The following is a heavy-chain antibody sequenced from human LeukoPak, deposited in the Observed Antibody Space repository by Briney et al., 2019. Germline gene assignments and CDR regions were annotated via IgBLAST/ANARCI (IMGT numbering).Heavy chain of an antibody. Sequence: GRSLRLSCAASGFTFSSYGMHWVRQAPGKGLEWVALISYGGDIEYYADPVKGRFTISRDNSKNTLYLEMNSLRPEDTAVYYCAKVRWFGELSTPDAFDIWGQGTMVTVSS. CDR2: ISYGGDIE. V-gene: IGHV3-30*18. J-gene: IGHJ3*02. CDR3: AKVRWFGELSTPDAFDI. CDR1: GFTFSSYG. D-gene: IGHD3-10*01.